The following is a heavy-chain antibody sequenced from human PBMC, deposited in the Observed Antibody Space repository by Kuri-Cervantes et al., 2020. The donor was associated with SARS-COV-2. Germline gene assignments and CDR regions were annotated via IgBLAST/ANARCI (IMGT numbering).Heavy chain of an antibody. Sequence: SGPTLVKPTQTLTLTCTFSGFSLCTSGMCVSWIRQPPGKALEWLARIDWDDDKYYSTSLKTRLTISKDTSKNQVVLTMTNMDPVDTATYYCARTRKYYDYVWGSYRLDAFDIWGQGTMVTVSS. CDR3: ARTRKYYDYVWGSYRLDAFDI. CDR2: IDWDDDK. CDR1: GFSLCTSGMC. V-gene: IGHV2-70*11. D-gene: IGHD3-16*02. J-gene: IGHJ3*02.